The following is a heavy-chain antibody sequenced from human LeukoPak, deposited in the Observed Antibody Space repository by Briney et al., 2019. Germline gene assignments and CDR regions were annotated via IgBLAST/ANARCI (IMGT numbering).Heavy chain of an antibody. V-gene: IGHV3-23*01. CDR3: AKDQGGILLWFGDTYGDFDY. CDR2: ISGSGGST. Sequence: PGGSLRLSCAASGFTFSSYGMSWVRQAPGKGLEWVSSISGSGGSTYYADSVKGRFTISRDNSKNTLYLQMNSLRAEDTAVYYCAKDQGGILLWFGDTYGDFDYWGQGTLVTVSS. D-gene: IGHD3-10*01. CDR1: GFTFSSYG. J-gene: IGHJ4*02.